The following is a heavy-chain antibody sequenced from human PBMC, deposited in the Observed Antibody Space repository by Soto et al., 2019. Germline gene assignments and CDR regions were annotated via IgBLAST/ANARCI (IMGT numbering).Heavy chain of an antibody. J-gene: IGHJ5*02. CDR1: GGSISSYY. CDR2: IYYSGST. V-gene: IGHV4-59*01. CDR3: ARDAYPGYSSSWQNSYNWFDP. Sequence: PSETLSLTCTVSGGSISSYYWSWIRQPPGKGLEWIGYIYYSGSTNYNPSLKSRVTISVDTSKNQFSLKLSSVTAADTAVYYCARDAYPGYSSSWQNSYNWFDPWGQGTLVTVS. D-gene: IGHD6-13*01.